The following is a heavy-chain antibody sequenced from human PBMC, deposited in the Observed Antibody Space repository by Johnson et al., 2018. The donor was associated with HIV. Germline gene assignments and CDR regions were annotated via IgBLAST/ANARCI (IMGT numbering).Heavy chain of an antibody. CDR1: GFTFDDYA. V-gene: IGHV3-23*04. CDR2: ISGSGDST. D-gene: IGHD5-18*01. J-gene: IGHJ3*02. CDR3: ARGLIIQLWLQAAFDI. Sequence: VQLVESGGGLVQPGRSLRLSCAASGFTFDDYAMHWVHQAPGNGLEWVSAISGSGDSTYYADSAKGRFTISRDNAKNSLYLQMNSLRAEDTAVYYCARGLIIQLWLQAAFDIWGQGTMVTVSS.